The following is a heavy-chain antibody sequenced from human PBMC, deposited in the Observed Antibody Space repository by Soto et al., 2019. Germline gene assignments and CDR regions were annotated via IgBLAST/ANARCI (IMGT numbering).Heavy chain of an antibody. D-gene: IGHD3-9*01. CDR1: GFTFSSYS. CDR3: ARGDFDWESSFDY. Sequence: GGSLRLSCAASGFTFSSYSMNWVRQAPGKGLEWVSSISSSSSYIYYADSVKGRFTISRDNAKNSLYLQMNSLRAEDTAVYYCARGDFDWESSFDYWGQGTLVTVSS. CDR2: ISSSSSYI. V-gene: IGHV3-21*01. J-gene: IGHJ4*02.